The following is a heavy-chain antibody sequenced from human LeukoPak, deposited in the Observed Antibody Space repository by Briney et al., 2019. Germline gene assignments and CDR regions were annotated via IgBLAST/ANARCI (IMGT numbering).Heavy chain of an antibody. V-gene: IGHV3-23*01. Sequence: PGGSLRLSCAASEFTFSSYEMNWVRQAPGKGLEWVSSISGSGGSTYYADSVKGRFTISRDNSKNTLYLQMNSLRAEDTAVYYCAKDGVPGWYFDLWGRGTLVTVSS. CDR2: ISGSGGST. D-gene: IGHD3-16*01. J-gene: IGHJ2*01. CDR3: AKDGVPGWYFDL. CDR1: EFTFSSYE.